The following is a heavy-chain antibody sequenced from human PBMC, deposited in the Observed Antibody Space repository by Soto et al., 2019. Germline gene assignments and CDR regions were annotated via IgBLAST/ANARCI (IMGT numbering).Heavy chain of an antibody. CDR2: IIPIFGTA. Sequence: SVKVSCKASGGTFSSYAISWVRQAPGQGLEWMGGIIPIFGTANYAQKFQGRVTITADESTSTAYMELSSLRSEDTAEYYCVCVYYYGMDVWGQGTTVTVSS. CDR1: GGTFSSYA. CDR3: VCVYYYGMDV. V-gene: IGHV1-69*13. J-gene: IGHJ6*02.